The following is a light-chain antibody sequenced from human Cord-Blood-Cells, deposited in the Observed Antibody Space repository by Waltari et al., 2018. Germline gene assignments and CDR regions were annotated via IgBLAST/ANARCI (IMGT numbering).Light chain of an antibody. CDR1: SSDYGSSNR. CDR2: EGR. J-gene: IGLJ3*02. V-gene: IGLV2-23*01. Sequence: QPALTQPASVSRSPGQLITISCTGTSSDYGSSNRVSWYQQHPGKTPKLMIYEGRKRPSGVSNRFSGSKSGNMASLTISGLQAEDEADYYCCSYAGSSTWVFGGGTKLTVL. CDR3: CSYAGSSTWV.